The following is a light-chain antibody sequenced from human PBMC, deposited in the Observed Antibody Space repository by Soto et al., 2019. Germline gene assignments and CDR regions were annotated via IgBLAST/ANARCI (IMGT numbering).Light chain of an antibody. Sequence: AIQMTQSPSSLYASVGDRVTITCRASQDIRNGLGWYQQKPGQAPNLPIYAASSLEDGAPSRFSGNGSGTDFTLTISSLQPEDFATYYCLQDFNVPHTFGGGTKVEVK. CDR1: QDIRNG. CDR3: LQDFNVPHT. V-gene: IGKV1-6*02. CDR2: AAS. J-gene: IGKJ4*01.